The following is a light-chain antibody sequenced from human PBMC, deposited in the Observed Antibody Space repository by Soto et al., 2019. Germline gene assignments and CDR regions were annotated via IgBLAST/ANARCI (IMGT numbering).Light chain of an antibody. J-gene: IGKJ4*01. CDR2: KVS. CDR1: QSLVYSDGNTY. CDR3: MQGTYWPRLT. Sequence: DVVMTQSPLSLPATLGQPASISCGSSQSLVYSDGNTYLNWLHQRTCQSPRRLIYKVSNRDSGGPDRFRGSGSGTDFTLKISRVEAEDVVVYYCMQGTYWPRLTFGGGTKVEIK. V-gene: IGKV2-30*01.